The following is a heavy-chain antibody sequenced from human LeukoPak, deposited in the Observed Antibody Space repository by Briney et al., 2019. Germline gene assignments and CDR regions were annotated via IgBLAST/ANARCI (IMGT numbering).Heavy chain of an antibody. CDR2: IRSSSSYI. V-gene: IGHV3-21*01. CDR1: GFTFSTYN. CDR3: AKDRGDYPPYFDY. J-gene: IGHJ4*02. D-gene: IGHD2-21*02. Sequence: AGGSLRLSCAASGFTFSTYNMNWVRQAPGKGLEWVSSIRSSSSYIYYADSVKGRFTISRDNAKNSLYLQMNSLRAEDTAVYYCAKDRGDYPPYFDYWGQGTLVTVSS.